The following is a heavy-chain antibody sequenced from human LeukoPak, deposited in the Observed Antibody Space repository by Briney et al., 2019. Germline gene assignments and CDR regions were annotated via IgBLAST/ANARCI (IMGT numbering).Heavy chain of an antibody. CDR3: ANAGRDSSSTISCGMDV. CDR2: IYSGGST. V-gene: IGHV3-66*02. J-gene: IGHJ6*02. D-gene: IGHD6-13*01. Sequence: GGSLRLSCAASGFTFSTYWMSWVRQAPGKGLEWVSVIYSGGSTYYADSVKGRFTISRDNSKNTLYLQMNSLRAEDTAVYYCANAGRDSSSTISCGMDVWGQGTTVTVSS. CDR1: GFTFSTYW.